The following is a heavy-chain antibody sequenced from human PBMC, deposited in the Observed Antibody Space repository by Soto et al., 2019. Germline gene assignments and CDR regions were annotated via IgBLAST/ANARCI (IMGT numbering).Heavy chain of an antibody. D-gene: IGHD5-12*01. CDR1: GYTFTNHG. J-gene: IGHJ6*02. V-gene: IGHV1-18*01. CDR3: AREGVAPYYYYGMDV. Sequence: ASVKVSCKASGYTFTNHGICWVRQAPGQGLEWVGWISPYNGNTNYAQKLQGRVTMTTDTSTSTAYMELRSLRSDDTAVYYCAREGVAPYYYYGMDVWGQGTPVTVSS. CDR2: ISPYNGNT.